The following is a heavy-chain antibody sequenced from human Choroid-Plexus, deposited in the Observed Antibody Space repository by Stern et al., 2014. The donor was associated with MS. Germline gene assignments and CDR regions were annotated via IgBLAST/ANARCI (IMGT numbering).Heavy chain of an antibody. D-gene: IGHD1-14*01. CDR1: GYSITSAAFS. Sequence: QLQLQESGSGLVKPSQTLSLTCSVSGYSITSAAFSWAWIRQAPGKGLEWIGHMYCGGSHVYNPPRRGPVNKPVATSKNQFPLRRNSAAAADTALYFCARGRSRVHPPLDPWGQGTLVTVSS. CDR3: ARGRSRVHPPLDP. V-gene: IGHV4-30-2*01. J-gene: IGHJ5*02. CDR2: MYCGGSH.